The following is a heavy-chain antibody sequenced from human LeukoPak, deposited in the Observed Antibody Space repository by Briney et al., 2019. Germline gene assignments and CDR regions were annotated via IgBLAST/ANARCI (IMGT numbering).Heavy chain of an antibody. CDR3: AKDLGHSSSWYMYAFDI. Sequence: GGSLRLSCEASGFTFSSYAMSWVRQAPGKGLEWVSAISGSGGSTYYADSVKGRFTISRDNSKNTLYLQMNSLRAEDTAVYYCAKDLGHSSSWYMYAFDIWGQGTMVTVSS. CDR2: ISGSGGST. D-gene: IGHD6-13*01. CDR1: GFTFSSYA. J-gene: IGHJ3*02. V-gene: IGHV3-23*01.